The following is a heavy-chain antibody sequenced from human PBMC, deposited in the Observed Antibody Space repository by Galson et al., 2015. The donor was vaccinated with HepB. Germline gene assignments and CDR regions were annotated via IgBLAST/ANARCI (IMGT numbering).Heavy chain of an antibody. CDR1: GSTFPGHS. CDR3: ARDGWNGGVSNFDY. Sequence: SVKVSCKASGSTFPGHSMNWVRQARGQGLEYMGYINANTGNPTYAQGFTGRFVFSLDTSVRTAYLQINSLKAEDTAMYYCARDGWNGGVSNFDYWGQGTLVTVSS. V-gene: IGHV7-4-1*02. J-gene: IGHJ4*02. D-gene: IGHD1-1*01. CDR2: INANTGNP.